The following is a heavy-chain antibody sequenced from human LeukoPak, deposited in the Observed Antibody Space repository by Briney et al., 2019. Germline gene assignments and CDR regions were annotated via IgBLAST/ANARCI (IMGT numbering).Heavy chain of an antibody. D-gene: IGHD3-10*01. Sequence: ASVKVSCKASGYTFAGYYMHWVRQAPGQGLEWMGWINPNSGGTNYAQKFQGRVTMTRDTSISTAYMELSRLRSDDTAVYYCARGREYYYGSGSYEGCWFDPWGQGTLVTVSS. J-gene: IGHJ5*02. CDR1: GYTFAGYY. CDR2: INPNSGGT. CDR3: ARGREYYYGSGSYEGCWFDP. V-gene: IGHV1-2*02.